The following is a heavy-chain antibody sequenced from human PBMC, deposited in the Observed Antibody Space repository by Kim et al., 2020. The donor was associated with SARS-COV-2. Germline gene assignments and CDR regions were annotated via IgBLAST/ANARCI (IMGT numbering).Heavy chain of an antibody. J-gene: IGHJ4*02. V-gene: IGHV3-23*01. Sequence: ADSVKGRFAISIDNSKNTLYLQLNSRRAEDTAVYYCAIVASKLRFLNFEYWGQGTLVTVSP. D-gene: IGHD3-3*01. CDR3: AIVASKLRFLNFEY.